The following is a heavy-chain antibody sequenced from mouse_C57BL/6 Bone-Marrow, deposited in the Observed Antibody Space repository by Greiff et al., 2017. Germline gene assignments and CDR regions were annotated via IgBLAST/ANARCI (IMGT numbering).Heavy chain of an antibody. V-gene: IGHV2-5*01. J-gene: IGHJ4*01. CDR2: IWRGGST. Sequence: VQLVESGPGLVQPSQSLSITCTVSGFSLTSYGVHWVRQSPGKGLEWLGVIWRGGSTDYNAAFMSRLSITKDNSKSQVFFKMNSLQADDTAIYYCALKWPDDYAMDYWGQGTSVTVSS. CDR1: GFSLTSYG. CDR3: ALKWPDDYAMDY.